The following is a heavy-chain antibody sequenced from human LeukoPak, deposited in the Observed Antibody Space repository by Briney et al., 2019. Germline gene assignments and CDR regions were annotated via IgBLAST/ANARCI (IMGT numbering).Heavy chain of an antibody. CDR3: AGGLVVNWNYAFFDY. Sequence: SETLSLTCTVSGGSISSYYWSWIRQPPGKGLEWIGYIYYSGSTNYNPSLKSRVTISVDTSKNQFSLKLSSVTAADTAVYYCAGGLVVNWNYAFFDYWGQGTLVTVSS. CDR1: GGSISSYY. CDR2: IYYSGST. V-gene: IGHV4-59*01. D-gene: IGHD1-7*01. J-gene: IGHJ4*02.